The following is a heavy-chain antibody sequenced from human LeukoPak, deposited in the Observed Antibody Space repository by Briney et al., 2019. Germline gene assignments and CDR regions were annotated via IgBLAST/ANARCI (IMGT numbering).Heavy chain of an antibody. J-gene: IGHJ3*02. V-gene: IGHV3-66*01. CDR3: ASSGYVWGRYRHDAFDI. Sequence: GGSLRLSCAASGFTFSSYAMSWVRQAPGKGLEWVSVIYSGGSTYYADSVKSSFSTSTDNSKNTLYLQMNSLRPEDTAVYYCASSGYVWGRYRHDAFDIWGQGTLVTVSS. CDR2: IYSGGST. D-gene: IGHD3-16*02. CDR1: GFTFSSYA.